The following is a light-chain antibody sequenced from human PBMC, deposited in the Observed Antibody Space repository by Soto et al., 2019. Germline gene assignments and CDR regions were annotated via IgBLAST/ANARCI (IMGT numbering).Light chain of an antibody. Sequence: EIVLTQSPVTLSLSPVERSTLSCIASQSVSNNYLAWYQQKPGQAPRLLIYGASNRATGIPDRFSGSGSGTDFTLTISRLEPEDFAVYYCQQYGSSGTFGQGTKVDIK. CDR1: QSVSNNY. J-gene: IGKJ1*01. V-gene: IGKV3-20*01. CDR2: GAS. CDR3: QQYGSSGT.